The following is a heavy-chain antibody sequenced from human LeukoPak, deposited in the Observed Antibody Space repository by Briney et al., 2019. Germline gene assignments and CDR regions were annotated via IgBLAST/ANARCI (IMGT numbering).Heavy chain of an antibody. CDR3: GRAFPPLRTSVAGDL. Sequence: GGSLRLSCSASGFSFSDYDMNWVRQAPGKGLEWVSAISGRSSHIYYGESVKGRFTISRDNAKNSLYLQMDSLGVEDTAVYYCGRAFPPLRTSVAGDLWGQGTLVIVSS. V-gene: IGHV3-21*01. J-gene: IGHJ1*01. CDR1: GFSFSDYD. CDR2: ISGRSSHI. D-gene: IGHD1-1*01.